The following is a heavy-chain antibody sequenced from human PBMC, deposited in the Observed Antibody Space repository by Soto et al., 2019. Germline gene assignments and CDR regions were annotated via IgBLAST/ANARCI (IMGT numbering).Heavy chain of an antibody. CDR3: ARQGGDYGDYVTQH. V-gene: IGHV4-39*01. CDR2: IYYSGST. D-gene: IGHD4-17*01. CDR1: GGSISSSSYY. Sequence: QLQLQESGPGLVKPSETLSLTCTVSGGSISSSSYYWGWIRQPPGKGLEWIGSIYYSGSTYYNPSLKSRVTISVDTSKNRFSPKPSSVTAADTAVYYCARQGGDYGDYVTQHWGQGTLVTVSS. J-gene: IGHJ4*02.